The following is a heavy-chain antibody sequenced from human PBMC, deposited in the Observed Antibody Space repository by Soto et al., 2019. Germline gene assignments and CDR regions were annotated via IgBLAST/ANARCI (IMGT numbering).Heavy chain of an antibody. CDR2: INHSGST. Sequence: SETLSLTCAVYGGSFSGYYWSWIRQPPGKGLEWIGEINHSGSTNYNPSLKSRVTISVDTSKNQFSLKLSSVTAADTAVYYCARHIWGSYRPFDYWGQGTLVTVSS. CDR3: ARHIWGSYRPFDY. D-gene: IGHD3-16*02. V-gene: IGHV4-34*01. CDR1: GGSFSGYY. J-gene: IGHJ4*02.